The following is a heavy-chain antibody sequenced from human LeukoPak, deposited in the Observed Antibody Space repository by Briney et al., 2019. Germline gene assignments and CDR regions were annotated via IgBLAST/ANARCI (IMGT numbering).Heavy chain of an antibody. J-gene: IGHJ6*03. V-gene: IGHV3-23*01. CDR1: GFTFSTYG. CDR3: AKDIAAAGTYYMDV. CDR2: ISGSGGST. Sequence: PGGTLRLSCEASGFTFSTYGMSWVRQAPGKGLEWVSAISGSGGSTYYADSVKGRVTISRDNSKNTLYLQMNSLRAEDTAVYYCAKDIAAAGTYYMDVWGKGTTVTTSS. D-gene: IGHD6-13*01.